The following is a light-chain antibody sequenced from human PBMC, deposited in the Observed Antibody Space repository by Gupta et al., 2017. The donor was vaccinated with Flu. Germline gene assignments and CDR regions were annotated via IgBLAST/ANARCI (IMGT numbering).Light chain of an antibody. V-gene: IGKV1-9*01. Sequence: FLSASVGDRVTITCRASQGISSYLAWYQQKPGKAPKLLIYAASTLQSGVPSRFSGSGSGTEFTLTISSLQPEDFATYYCQQLNSYPRGLTFGGGTKVEIK. CDR1: QGISSY. J-gene: IGKJ4*01. CDR3: QQLNSYPRGLT. CDR2: AAS.